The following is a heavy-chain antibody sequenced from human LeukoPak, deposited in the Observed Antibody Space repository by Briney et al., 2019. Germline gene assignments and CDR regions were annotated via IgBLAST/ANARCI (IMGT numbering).Heavy chain of an antibody. D-gene: IGHD4-11*01. J-gene: IGHJ6*03. V-gene: IGHV4-59*01. CDR3: ARASVTYYYYYYMDV. CDR2: IHYSGST. CDR1: GGSITNYY. Sequence: PETLSLTCTVSGGSITNYYWTWIRQPPGKGLEWIGYIHYSGSTNYNPFLKSRVTISVDTSKNQFSLKLSSVTAADTAVYYCARASVTYYYYYYMDVWGKGTTVTVSS.